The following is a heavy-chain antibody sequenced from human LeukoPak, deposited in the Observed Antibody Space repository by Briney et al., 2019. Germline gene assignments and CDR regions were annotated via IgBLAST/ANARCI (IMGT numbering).Heavy chain of an antibody. J-gene: IGHJ6*02. CDR3: ARDRGYGMDV. CDR2: IYYSGST. CDR1: GGSISSYY. Sequence: SETLSLTCTVSGGSISSYYWIWIRQPPGKGLEWIGYIYYSGSTNYNPSLKSRVTISVDTSKNQFSLKLSSVTAADTAVYYCARDRGYGMDVWGQGTTVTVSS. V-gene: IGHV4-59*01.